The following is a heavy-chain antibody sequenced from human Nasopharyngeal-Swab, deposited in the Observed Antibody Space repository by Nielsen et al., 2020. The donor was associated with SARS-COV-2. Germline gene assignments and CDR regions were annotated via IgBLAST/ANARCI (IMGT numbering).Heavy chain of an antibody. D-gene: IGHD2-2*01. CDR2: VSQGGGT. J-gene: IGHJ6*03. V-gene: IGHV4-34*01. Sequence: WIRQPPGKGLVWIGEVSQGGGTNYNPSLRNRVTISVATSKNQFSLKLSSVTAAETAVYYCARGGAGVVPSPVLGLGPYYSYYYMDVWGKGTMVTVSS. CDR3: ARGGAGVVPSPVLGLGPYYSYYYMDV.